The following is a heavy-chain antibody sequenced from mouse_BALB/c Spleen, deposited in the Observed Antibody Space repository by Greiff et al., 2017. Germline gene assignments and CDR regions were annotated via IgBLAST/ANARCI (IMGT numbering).Heavy chain of an antibody. CDR1: GFTFSSYY. J-gene: IGHJ3*01. V-gene: IGHV5-6-2*01. CDR3: ARHEDYYGSSYVWFAY. D-gene: IGHD1-1*01. CDR2: INSNGGST. Sequence: EVKLVESGGGLVKLGGSLKLSCAASGFTFSSYYMSWVRQTPEKRLELVAAINSNGGSTYYPDTVKGRFTISRDNAKNTLYLQMSSLKSEDTALYYCARHEDYYGSSYVWFAYWGQGTLVTVSA.